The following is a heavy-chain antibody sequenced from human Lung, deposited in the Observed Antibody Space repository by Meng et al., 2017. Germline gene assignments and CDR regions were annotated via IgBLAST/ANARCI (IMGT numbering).Heavy chain of an antibody. CDR3: ARDEDISAAGKLFGDY. Sequence: ASVKVCKPSGYNFPDYYIHWVRRAPGQGLEWMGRINPKSGDTHYAQKFQARVTMTGDTSISTAYMELSGLRSDDTAMYYCARDEDISAAGKLFGDYWGQGTLVTVSS. V-gene: IGHV1-2*06. CDR2: INPKSGDT. CDR1: GYNFPDYY. D-gene: IGHD6-25*01. J-gene: IGHJ4*02.